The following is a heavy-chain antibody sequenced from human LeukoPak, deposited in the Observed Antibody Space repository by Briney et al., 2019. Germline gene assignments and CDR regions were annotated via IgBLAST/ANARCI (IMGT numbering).Heavy chain of an antibody. D-gene: IGHD6-13*01. CDR2: IIPIFGTT. V-gene: IGHV1-69*06. CDR3: TRVVGLTGYSSSWYSGYYYYMDV. J-gene: IGHJ6*03. Sequence: ASVKVSCKASGGTYSSYAISWVRQAPGQGLELMGGIIPIFGTTNYAQKFQDRVTITADKSTSTAYMELSSLRSEDTAVYYCTRVVGLTGYSSSWYSGYYYYMDVWGKGTTVTVSS. CDR1: GGTYSSYA.